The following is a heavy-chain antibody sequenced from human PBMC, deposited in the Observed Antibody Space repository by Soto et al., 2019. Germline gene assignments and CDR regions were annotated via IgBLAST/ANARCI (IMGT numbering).Heavy chain of an antibody. CDR3: ARSTAMVLNWFDP. CDR1: GGTFSSYA. CDR2: IIPIFGTA. D-gene: IGHD5-18*01. Sequence: SVKVSCKASGGTFSSYAISWVRQAPGQGLEWMGGIIPIFGTANYAQKFQGRVTITADESTSTAYMELSSLRSEDTAVYYCARSTAMVLNWFDPWGQGTLVTVPS. J-gene: IGHJ5*02. V-gene: IGHV1-69*13.